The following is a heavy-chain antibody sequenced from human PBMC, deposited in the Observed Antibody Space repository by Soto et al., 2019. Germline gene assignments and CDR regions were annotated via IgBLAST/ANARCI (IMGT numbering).Heavy chain of an antibody. V-gene: IGHV1-18*01. CDR2: ISAYSGNT. J-gene: IGHJ3*02. CDR3: ARSELITFGRVTLTSAFDI. CDR1: GYTFTTYG. D-gene: IGHD3-16*01. Sequence: QVQLVQSGAEMKKPGASVKVSCKASGYTFTTYGIEWVRQAPGQGLEWVGWISAYSGNTNYAQKVQGRVTMTTDTPTSTAYMELRSLRSDDTAVYYCARSELITFGRVTLTSAFDIWGQGAMVTVSS.